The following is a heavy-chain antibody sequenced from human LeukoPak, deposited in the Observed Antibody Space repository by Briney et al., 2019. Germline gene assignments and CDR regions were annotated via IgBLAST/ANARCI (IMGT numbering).Heavy chain of an antibody. V-gene: IGHV4-59*01. D-gene: IGHD4-17*01. CDR3: ARPKYADYDWPDWYFDL. CDR1: GGSISTSY. Sequence: PSETLSLTCSVSGGSISTSYWIWIRQSPGKGLEWIEYLYSSGSTNYNPSLKSRATISVDMSKNQFFLNLTSLTAADTAVYYCARPKYADYDWPDWYFDLWGRGTLVTVSS. J-gene: IGHJ2*01. CDR2: LYSSGST.